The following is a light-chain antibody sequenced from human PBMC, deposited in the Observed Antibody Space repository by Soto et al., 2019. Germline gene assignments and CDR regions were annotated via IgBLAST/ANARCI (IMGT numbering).Light chain of an antibody. V-gene: IGLV2-14*01. CDR1: SSDVGGYNY. Sequence: QSVLTQPASVSGSPGQSITISCTGTSSDVGGYNYVSWYQQHPGKAPKLMIYDVSNRPSGVSNRISGSKSGNTASLTISGLQAEDEADYYCSSYTSSSTLYVVFGGGTKVTVL. CDR3: SSYTSSSTLYVV. CDR2: DVS. J-gene: IGLJ2*01.